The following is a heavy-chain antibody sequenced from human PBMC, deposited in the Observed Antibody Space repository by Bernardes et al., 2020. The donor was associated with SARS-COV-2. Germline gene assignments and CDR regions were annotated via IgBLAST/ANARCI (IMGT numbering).Heavy chain of an antibody. CDR3: ARSGIWGSGIALWFGELFSLIFDY. CDR2: INPNSGGT. V-gene: IGHV1-2*02. J-gene: IGHJ4*02. CDR1: GYTFTGYY. D-gene: IGHD3-10*01. Sequence: ASVKVSCKASGYTFTGYYMHWVRQAPGQGLEWMGWINPNSGGTNYAQKFQGRVTMTRDTSISTAYMELSRLRSDDTAVYYCARSGIWGSGIALWFGELFSLIFDYWGQGTLVTVSS.